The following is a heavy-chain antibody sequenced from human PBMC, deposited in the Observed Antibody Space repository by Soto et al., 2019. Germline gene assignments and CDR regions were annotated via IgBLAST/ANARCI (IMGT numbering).Heavy chain of an antibody. V-gene: IGHV3-48*03. CDR1: GFTFSSYE. D-gene: IGHD3-10*02. Sequence: PGGSLRLSCAASGFTFSSYEMNWVRQAPGKGLEWVSYISSSGRTIYYADSVKGRFTISTDNAKNSLYLQMNSLRAEDTAVYYCARERVSNFYDRTRYSYGMEVWGPGTSVTVFS. J-gene: IGHJ6*01. CDR2: ISSSGRTI. CDR3: ARERVSNFYDRTRYSYGMEV.